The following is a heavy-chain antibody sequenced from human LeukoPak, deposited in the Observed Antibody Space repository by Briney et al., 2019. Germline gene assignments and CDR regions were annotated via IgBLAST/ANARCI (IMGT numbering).Heavy chain of an antibody. CDR1: GYTFTSYY. J-gene: IGHJ4*02. V-gene: IGHV1-46*01. D-gene: IGHD6-19*01. CDR2: INPSGGST. CDR3: AGLSSGSLFDY. Sequence: ASVKVSCKASGYTFTSYYMHWVRQAPGQGLEWMGIINPSGGSTSYAKKFKGRVTKTRDTSTSTVYMELSSLRSEDTAVYYCAGLSSGSLFDYWGQGTLVTVSS.